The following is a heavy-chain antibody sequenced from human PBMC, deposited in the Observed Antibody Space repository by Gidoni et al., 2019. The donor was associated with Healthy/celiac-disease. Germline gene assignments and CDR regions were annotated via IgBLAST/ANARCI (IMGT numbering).Heavy chain of an antibody. D-gene: IGHD3-22*01. Sequence: EVQLVASVGVVVQPGGSLRLSCAAPGFTFDAYAMHWVRQAPGKGLVWVSLISWDGGSTYYADSVKGRFTISRDNSKNSLYLQMNSLRAEDTALYYCAKTSGYDAFDIWGQGTMVTVSS. V-gene: IGHV3-43D*03. CDR1: GFTFDAYA. CDR3: AKTSGYDAFDI. CDR2: ISWDGGST. J-gene: IGHJ3*02.